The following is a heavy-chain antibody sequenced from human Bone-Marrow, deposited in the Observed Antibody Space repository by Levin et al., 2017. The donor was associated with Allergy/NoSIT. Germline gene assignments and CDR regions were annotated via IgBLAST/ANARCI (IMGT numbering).Heavy chain of an antibody. V-gene: IGHV4-34*01. J-gene: IGHJ2*01. CDR2: IDQSGTT. Sequence: MASETLSLTCVVSGGSFTAYYWSWVRQSPEKGLEWIGEIDQSGTTNYNPSLKSRVTISIDTSKNQFSLNLNSVTAADTGVYFCARIGVAARHWFFDLWGRGTQVTVSS. CDR3: ARIGVAARHWFFDL. D-gene: IGHD2-21*01. CDR1: GGSFTAYY.